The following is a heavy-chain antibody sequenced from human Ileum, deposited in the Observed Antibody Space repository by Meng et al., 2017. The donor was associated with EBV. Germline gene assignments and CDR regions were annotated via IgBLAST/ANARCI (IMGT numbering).Heavy chain of an antibody. CDR3: ASGRDYAWHS. D-gene: IGHD4-17*01. CDR1: GDSIGSTHW. CDR2: IYHSGST. Sequence: QVQLQESGPGLVKLSGTLSRPCAVSGDSIGSTHWWSWVRQPPGKGLEWIGEIYHSGSTNYNPSFKSRVTMSVDKSKNQISLNLSSVTAADTAVYYCASGRDYAWHSWGRGTLVTVSS. V-gene: IGHV4-4*02. J-gene: IGHJ4*02.